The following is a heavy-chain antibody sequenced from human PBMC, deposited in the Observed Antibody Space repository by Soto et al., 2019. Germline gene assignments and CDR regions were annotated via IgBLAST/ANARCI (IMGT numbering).Heavy chain of an antibody. V-gene: IGHV4-39*01. D-gene: IGHD3-9*01. CDR3: ARKAMYYDILTGYWYYFDY. CDR1: GGSISSSSYY. J-gene: IGHJ4*02. CDR2: IYYSGST. Sequence: SETLSLTCTVSGGSISSSSYYWGWIRQPPGKGLEWIGSIYYSGSTYYNPSLKSRVTISVDTSKNQFSLKLSSVTAADTAVYYCARKAMYYDILTGYWYYFDYWGQGTLVTVSS.